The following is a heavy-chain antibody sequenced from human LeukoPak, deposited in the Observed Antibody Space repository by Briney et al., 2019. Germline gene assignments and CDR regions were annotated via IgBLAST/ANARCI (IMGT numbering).Heavy chain of an antibody. CDR3: AREFKGGDRSNCFDY. Sequence: GESLRLSCAVSGFTFSSYWMSWVRQAPGKGLEWVANIKQDGSEKYYVDSVKGRFTISRDNAKNSLYLQMNSLRAEDTAVYYCAREFKGGDRSNCFDYWGQGTLVPVSS. D-gene: IGHD4-17*01. CDR1: GFTFSSYW. CDR2: IKQDGSEK. J-gene: IGHJ4*02. V-gene: IGHV3-7*01.